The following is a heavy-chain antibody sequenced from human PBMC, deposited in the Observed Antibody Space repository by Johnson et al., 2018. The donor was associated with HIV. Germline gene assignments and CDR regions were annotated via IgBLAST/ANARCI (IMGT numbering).Heavy chain of an antibody. CDR1: GFTFSSYA. Sequence: QMHLVESGGGVVQPGRSLRLSCAASGFTFSSYAMHWVRQAPGKGLEWVAVISYDGSNKYYADSVKGRFTISRDNSKNTLYLQMNSLRAEDTAVYYCARDAPDSGSYHAFDIRGQGTMVTVSS. V-gene: IGHV3-30*04. J-gene: IGHJ3*02. CDR3: ARDAPDSGSYHAFDI. D-gene: IGHD1-26*01. CDR2: ISYDGSNK.